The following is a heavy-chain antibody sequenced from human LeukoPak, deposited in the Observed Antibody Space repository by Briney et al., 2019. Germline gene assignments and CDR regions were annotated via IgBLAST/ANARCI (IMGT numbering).Heavy chain of an antibody. D-gene: IGHD3-3*01. CDR1: GGPISSYY. V-gene: IGHV4-59*01. Sequence: SETLSLTCSVPGGPISSYYWSWIRQPPGKGLEWIGYIYYSGSTNYNPSLKSRVTISVDTSKNQFSLKLSSVTAADTAVYYCARVDYDFWSGFSSGWFDPWGQGTLVTVSS. CDR2: IYYSGST. J-gene: IGHJ5*02. CDR3: ARVDYDFWSGFSSGWFDP.